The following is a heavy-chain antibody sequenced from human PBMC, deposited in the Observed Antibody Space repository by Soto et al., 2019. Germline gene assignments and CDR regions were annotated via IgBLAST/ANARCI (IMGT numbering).Heavy chain of an antibody. D-gene: IGHD3-3*01. CDR3: ASYYDFLDSNWFDP. V-gene: IGHV4-4*02. CDR2: IYHSGST. Sequence: SETLSLTCAVSGGSISSSNWWSWVRQPPGKGLEWIGEIYHSGSTNYNPSLKSRVTISVDKSKNRFSLKLSSVTAADTAVYYCASYYDFLDSNWFDPWGQGTLVTVSS. CDR1: GGSISSSNW. J-gene: IGHJ5*02.